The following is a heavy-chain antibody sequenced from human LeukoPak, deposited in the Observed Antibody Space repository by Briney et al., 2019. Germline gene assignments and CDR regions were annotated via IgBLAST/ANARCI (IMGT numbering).Heavy chain of an antibody. J-gene: IGHJ4*02. D-gene: IGHD3-10*01. CDR2: MNPNSGNT. CDR1: GYTFTSYD. V-gene: IGHV1-8*03. Sequence: ASVKVSCKASGYTFTSYDINWVRQAAGQGLEWMGWMNPNSGNTGYAQKFQGRVTITSNTSISTAYMELSSLRSEDTAVYYCAKDQHYYGSGSYYIPGDYWGQGTLVTVSS. CDR3: AKDQHYYGSGSYYIPGDY.